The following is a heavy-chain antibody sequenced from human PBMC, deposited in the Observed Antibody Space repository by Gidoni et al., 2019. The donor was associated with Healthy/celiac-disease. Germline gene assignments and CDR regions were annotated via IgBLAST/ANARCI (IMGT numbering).Heavy chain of an antibody. J-gene: IGHJ4*02. D-gene: IGHD6-13*01. Sequence: QVQLQESGPGLVKPSETLSVSCTVSGGSSSSYYWSWIRQPAGKGLEWMGRIDTSGSTNYNPSLKSRVTMSVDTSKNQFSLKLSSGTAADTAVYYCARGIAIAPLFDYWGQGTLVTVSS. CDR3: ARGIAIAPLFDY. V-gene: IGHV4-4*07. CDR1: GGSSSSYY. CDR2: IDTSGST.